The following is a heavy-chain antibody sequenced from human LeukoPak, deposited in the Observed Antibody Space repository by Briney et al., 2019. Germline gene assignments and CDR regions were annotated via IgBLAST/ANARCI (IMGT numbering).Heavy chain of an antibody. CDR3: ARRAVYYDFWSGYGTYYFDY. J-gene: IGHJ4*02. Sequence: SETLSLTCTVSGGSISSYYWSWIRQPPGKGLEWVGYIYYSGSTNYNPSLKSRVTISVDTSKNQFSLKLSSVTAADTAVYYCARRAVYYDFWSGYGTYYFDYWGQGTLVTVSS. D-gene: IGHD3-3*01. CDR1: GGSISSYY. CDR2: IYYSGST. V-gene: IGHV4-59*01.